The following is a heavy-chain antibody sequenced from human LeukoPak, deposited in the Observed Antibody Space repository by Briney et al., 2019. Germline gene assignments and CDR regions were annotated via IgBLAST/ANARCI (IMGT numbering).Heavy chain of an antibody. CDR2: ISYDGSNK. J-gene: IGHJ4*02. V-gene: IGHV3-30*03. D-gene: IGHD6-13*01. CDR1: GFTFSSYG. Sequence: PGGSLRLSCAASGFTFSSYGMHWVRQAPGKGLEWVAVISYDGSNKYYADSVKGRFTISRDNSKNTLYLQMNSLRAEDTAVYYCARDHGQQLERWGQGTLVTVSS. CDR3: ARDHGQQLER.